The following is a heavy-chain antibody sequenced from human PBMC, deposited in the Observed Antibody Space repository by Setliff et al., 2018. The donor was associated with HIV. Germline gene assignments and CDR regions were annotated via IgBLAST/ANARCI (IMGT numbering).Heavy chain of an antibody. CDR2: SIPILGIG. V-gene: IGHV1-69*02. J-gene: IGHJ6*03. D-gene: IGHD3-16*01. CDR1: GGSFDIHN. Sequence: ASVKVSCKTSGGSFDIHNINWVRQAPGQGLEWMGRSIPILGIGNDEQAQKFKDRVTFTADKSTSTVYMELISLRSEDTAVYYCARCGAGEWHLYMDVWGKGTAVTVSS. CDR3: ARCGAGEWHLYMDV.